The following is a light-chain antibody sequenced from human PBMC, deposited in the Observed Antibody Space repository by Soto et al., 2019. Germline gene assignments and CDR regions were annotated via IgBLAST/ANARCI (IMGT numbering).Light chain of an antibody. CDR2: KVS. CDR3: TSPTPGSLSV. V-gene: IGLV2-14*01. Sequence: QSALTQPASVSGSPGQSITISCTGTSSDVGGYNYVSWYQQYPGRVPKLLIYKVSNRPSGVSNRFSGSKSGNTASLTISGLQAEDEADYFCTSPTPGSLSVFGTGTKVTVL. CDR1: SSDVGGYNY. J-gene: IGLJ1*01.